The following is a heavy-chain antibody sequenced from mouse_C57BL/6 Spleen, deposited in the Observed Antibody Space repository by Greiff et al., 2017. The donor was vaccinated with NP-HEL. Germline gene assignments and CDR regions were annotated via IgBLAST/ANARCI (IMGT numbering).Heavy chain of an antibody. CDR3: ARGGLGLAWFAY. J-gene: IGHJ3*01. V-gene: IGHV5-4*03. CDR1: GFTFSSYA. D-gene: IGHD4-1*01. CDR2: ISDGGSYT. Sequence: EVMLVESGGGLVKPGGSLKLSCAASGFTFSSYAMSWVRQTPEKRLEWVATISDGGSYTYYPDNVKGRFTISRDNAKNNLYLQMSHLKSEDTAMYDCARGGLGLAWFAYWGQGTLVTVSA.